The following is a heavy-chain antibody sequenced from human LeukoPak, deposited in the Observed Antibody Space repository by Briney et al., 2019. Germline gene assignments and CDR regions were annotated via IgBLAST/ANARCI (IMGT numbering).Heavy chain of an antibody. CDR2: IYTSGNT. CDR3: AKITPGDYARERFNWFDP. J-gene: IGHJ5*02. Sequence: SETLSLTCTVSGASINSGSYYWTWIRQPAGKGLEWIGRIYTSGNTNYNPSLQSRVTISVDTSKNQFSLKLSSVTAADTAVYYCAKITPGDYARERFNWFDPWGQGTLVTVSS. V-gene: IGHV4-61*02. D-gene: IGHD4-17*01. CDR1: GASINSGSYY.